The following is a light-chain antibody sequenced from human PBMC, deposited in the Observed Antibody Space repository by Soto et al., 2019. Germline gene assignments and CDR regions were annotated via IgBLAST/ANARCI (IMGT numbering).Light chain of an antibody. V-gene: IGKV2-28*01. J-gene: IGKJ4*01. CDR2: LGS. CDR1: QSLLHSNGYNY. Sequence: DIVMTQSPLSLPVTPGEPASISCRSSQSLLHSNGYNYLDWYLQKPGQSPQILIYLGSNRASGVPDRFSGSASGTDFTLKISRVEAEDVGVYYCIQALQTPLTFGGGTKVEIK. CDR3: IQALQTPLT.